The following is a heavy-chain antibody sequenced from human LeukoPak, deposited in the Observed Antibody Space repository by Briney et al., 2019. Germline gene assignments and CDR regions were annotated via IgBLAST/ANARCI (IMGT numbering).Heavy chain of an antibody. CDR3: AKDWELGS. D-gene: IGHD1-26*01. CDR2: INHSGST. CDR1: GGSFSGYY. J-gene: IGHJ5*02. Sequence: PSETLSLTCAVYGGSFSGYYWSWIRQPPGKGLEWIGEINHSGSTNYNPSLKSRVTISVDTSKDQFSLKLTSVTAADTAFYYCAKDWELGSWGQGTLVTVSS. V-gene: IGHV4-34*01.